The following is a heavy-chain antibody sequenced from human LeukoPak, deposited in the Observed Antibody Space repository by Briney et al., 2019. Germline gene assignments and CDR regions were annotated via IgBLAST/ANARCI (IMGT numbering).Heavy chain of an antibody. Sequence: SETLSLTCTVSGASISSGGFYWSWLRQPAGKGLEWIGRIYTNGSPNYNPSLKSRVTISVDTSKNQFSLKLSSVTAADTAVYYCARLHYGGNYGYYYYYMDVWGKGTTVTISS. D-gene: IGHD4-23*01. J-gene: IGHJ6*03. CDR1: GASISSGGFY. CDR2: IYTNGSP. CDR3: ARLHYGGNYGYYYYYMDV. V-gene: IGHV4-61*02.